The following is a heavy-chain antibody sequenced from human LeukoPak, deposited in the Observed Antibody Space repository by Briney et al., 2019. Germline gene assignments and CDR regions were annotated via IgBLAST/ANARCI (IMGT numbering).Heavy chain of an antibody. J-gene: IGHJ4*02. CDR3: ARAKRDGYNLADY. V-gene: IGHV4-31*03. D-gene: IGHD5-24*01. CDR1: GGSISSGGYY. Sequence: PSETLSLTCTVSGGSISSGGYYWSWIRQHPGKGLEWIGYIYYSGSTYYNPSLKSRVTISVDTSKNQFSLKLTSVTAADTAVYYCARAKRDGYNLADYWGQGTPVIVSS. CDR2: IYYSGST.